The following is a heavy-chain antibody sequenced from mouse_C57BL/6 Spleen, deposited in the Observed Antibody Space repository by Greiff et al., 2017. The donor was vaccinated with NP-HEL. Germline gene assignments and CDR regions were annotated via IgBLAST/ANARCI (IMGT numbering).Heavy chain of an antibody. Sequence: ESGPGLVKPSHSLSLTCSVTGYSITSGYYWNWIRQFPGNKLEWMGYISYDGSNNYNPSLKNRISITRDTSKNQFFLKLNSVTTEDTATYYCAIRTTVVYWYFDVWGTGTTVTVSS. CDR2: ISYDGSN. J-gene: IGHJ1*03. CDR3: AIRTTVVYWYFDV. D-gene: IGHD1-1*01. CDR1: GYSITSGYY. V-gene: IGHV3-6*01.